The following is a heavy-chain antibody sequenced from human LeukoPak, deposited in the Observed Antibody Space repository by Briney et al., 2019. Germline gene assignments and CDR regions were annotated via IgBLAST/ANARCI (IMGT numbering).Heavy chain of an antibody. Sequence: GGSLRLSCAASGFTLSSHWMGWVRQAPGKGLEWVANIKQDGSETYYVGSVKGRFTISRDNAKNSLYLQMNSLRAEDTAVYYCARDAMIVVWGQGTLVTVSS. CDR2: IKQDGSET. CDR1: GFTLSSHW. CDR3: ARDAMIVV. V-gene: IGHV3-7*01. J-gene: IGHJ4*02. D-gene: IGHD3-22*01.